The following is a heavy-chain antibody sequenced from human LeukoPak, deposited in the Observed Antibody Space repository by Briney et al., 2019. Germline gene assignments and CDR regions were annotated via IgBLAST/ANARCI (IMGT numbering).Heavy chain of an antibody. D-gene: IGHD5-18*01. V-gene: IGHV3-21*01. Sequence: GGSLRLSCAASGFAFNTYTMNWVRQAPGKGLEWGSSISSTSTYIYYADSVKGRFTISRDNAKNSLYLQMNGLAAVDTAVYYCARVGTYDGGHSYGFSDYWGQGTLVTVSS. J-gene: IGHJ4*02. CDR2: ISSTSTYI. CDR3: ARVGTYDGGHSYGFSDY. CDR1: GFAFNTYT.